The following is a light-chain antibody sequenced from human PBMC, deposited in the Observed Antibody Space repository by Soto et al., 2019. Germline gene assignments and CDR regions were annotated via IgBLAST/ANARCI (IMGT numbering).Light chain of an antibody. J-gene: IGKJ1*01. CDR3: QQFGSSSVT. V-gene: IGKV3-20*01. CDR2: GAS. CDR1: QSVSSSF. Sequence: EIVLTQSPGTLSLSPGERATLSCRASQSVSSSFLAWYQQKPGQAPRLLMYGASSRATGIPDRFSGSGSGTDFTLTISRLEPEDVAVYYCQQFGSSSVTFGQGTKVEI.